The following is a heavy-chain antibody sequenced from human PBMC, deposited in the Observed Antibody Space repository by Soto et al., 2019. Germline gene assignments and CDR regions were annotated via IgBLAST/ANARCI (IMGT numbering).Heavy chain of an antibody. CDR2: ISYDGNYQ. Sequence: QVQLVESGGGVVQPGGSLRLSCAASGFTFSNYGVHWVRQAPGSGLEWVALISYDGNYQYYADAVKGRFANSRDNSKDTLYLEMTSLRSEDTAIYYCAKDRRVRDGLDVWGQGTTVTVSS. D-gene: IGHD3-10*01. CDR1: GFTFSNYG. V-gene: IGHV3-30*18. CDR3: AKDRRVRDGLDV. J-gene: IGHJ6*02.